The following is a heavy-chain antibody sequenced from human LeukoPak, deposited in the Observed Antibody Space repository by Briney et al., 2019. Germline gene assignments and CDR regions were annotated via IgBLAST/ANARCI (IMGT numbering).Heavy chain of an antibody. J-gene: IGHJ4*02. CDR2: IYYSGST. V-gene: IGHV4-30-4*01. CDR3: ARVSLDSFDY. CDR1: GGSISSGDYY. D-gene: IGHD3-22*01. Sequence: SETLSLTCTVSGGSISSGDYYWSWIRQPPGKGLEWIGYIYYSGSTYYNPSLKSRVTISVDTSKDQFSLKLSSVTAADTAVYYCARVSLDSFDYWGQGTLVTVSS.